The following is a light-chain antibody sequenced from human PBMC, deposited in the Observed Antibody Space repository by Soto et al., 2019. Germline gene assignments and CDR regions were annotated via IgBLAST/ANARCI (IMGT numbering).Light chain of an antibody. CDR3: QQYHNYPPS. Sequence: DIQMTQSPSSVSASVGDRVTIACRASQDISIHLAWFQQKPGKAPKSLIFGASSLQSGVASKFSGRGSGTDFTLTIDSLQPEDFATYYCQQYHNYPPSFGQGTKVEIK. V-gene: IGKV1-16*02. CDR2: GAS. CDR1: QDISIH. J-gene: IGKJ1*01.